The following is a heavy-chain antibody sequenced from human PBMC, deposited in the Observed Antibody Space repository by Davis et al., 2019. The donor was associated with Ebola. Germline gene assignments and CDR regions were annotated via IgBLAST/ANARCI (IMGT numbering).Heavy chain of an antibody. CDR2: INSDGSIT. CDR1: AFSFNDYW. J-gene: IGHJ4*02. V-gene: IGHV3-74*01. Sequence: PGGSLRLSCAASAFSFNDYWMHWVRQAPGKGLVWVSRINSDGSITDYADSVKDRFTISRDNSKNTLSLQMHSLRADDTAIYYCAKSFLHTGPHMSEFRGVDYWGQGTVVTVSS. D-gene: IGHD2-8*02. CDR3: AKSFLHTGPHMSEFRGVDY.